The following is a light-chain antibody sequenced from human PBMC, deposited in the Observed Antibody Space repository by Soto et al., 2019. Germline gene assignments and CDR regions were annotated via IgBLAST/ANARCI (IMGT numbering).Light chain of an antibody. J-gene: IGKJ4*01. CDR2: AAS. CDR1: QSIRRY. CDR3: QQTYSVPQA. Sequence: DIQMTQSPSSLSASVGDRVTITCRASQSIRRYLNWYQQKPGNAPNLLIYAASSLQSGVPSRFSGSGSGTDVTLTISKLQTEDVATYYCQQTYSVPQAFGGGNKVEIK. V-gene: IGKV1-39*01.